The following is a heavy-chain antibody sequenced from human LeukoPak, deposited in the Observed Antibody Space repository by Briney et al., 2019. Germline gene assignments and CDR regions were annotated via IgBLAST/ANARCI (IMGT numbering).Heavy chain of an antibody. CDR3: ARSPYDSNAFATYYFDY. CDR2: MNPKIGNT. CDR1: EYTFINYD. D-gene: IGHD3-16*01. J-gene: IGHJ4*01. Sequence: ASVKVSCKASEYTFINYDINWVRQATGQGLEGMGWMNPKIGNTDYAQKFQGRVTFTRDTSISTVYMALSSLESEDTGVYYCARSPYDSNAFATYYFDYWGHGTLVSVSS. V-gene: IGHV1-8*03.